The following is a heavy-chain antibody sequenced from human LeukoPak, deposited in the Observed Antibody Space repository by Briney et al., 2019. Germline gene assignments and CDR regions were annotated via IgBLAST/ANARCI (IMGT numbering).Heavy chain of an antibody. V-gene: IGHV3-23*01. CDR3: ARGDDFWSGPFDY. Sequence: GGYLRLSCAASGFTFSSYAMNWVRQAPGKGLEWVSVIGGNGGSTYYADSVEGRFTISRDNSKNTLYLHMNSLRAEDTAVYYCARGDDFWSGPFDYWGQGTLVTVSS. D-gene: IGHD3-3*01. J-gene: IGHJ4*02. CDR2: IGGNGGST. CDR1: GFTFSSYA.